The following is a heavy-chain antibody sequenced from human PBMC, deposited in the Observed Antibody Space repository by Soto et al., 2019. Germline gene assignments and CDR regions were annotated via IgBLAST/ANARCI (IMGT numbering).Heavy chain of an antibody. CDR1: GYTFTSYD. J-gene: IGHJ6*02. D-gene: IGHD3-22*01. CDR3: ARGHYYDSSGSYGMDV. V-gene: IGHV1-8*01. CDR2: MNPNSGNT. Sequence: QVQLVQSGAEVRKPGASVKVSCKASGYTFTSYDINWVRQATGQGLEWMGWMNPNSGNTGYAQKFQGRVTMTRNTSRSTAYMELSSLRSEDTAVYYCARGHYYDSSGSYGMDVWGQGTTVTVSS.